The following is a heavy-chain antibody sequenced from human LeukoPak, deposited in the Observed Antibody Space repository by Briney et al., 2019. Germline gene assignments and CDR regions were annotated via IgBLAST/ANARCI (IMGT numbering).Heavy chain of an antibody. CDR3: ARRRRSSTSCSDFDY. CDR2: ISISSSYI. D-gene: IGHD2-2*01. J-gene: IGHJ4*02. Sequence: GGSLRLSCAASGFTFSSYSMNWVRQAPGKGLEWVSSISISSSYIYYADSVKCRCTISRDNAKNSLYLQMTSLRAEDTAVYYCARRRRSSTSCSDFDYWGQGTLVTVSS. CDR1: GFTFSSYS. V-gene: IGHV3-21*01.